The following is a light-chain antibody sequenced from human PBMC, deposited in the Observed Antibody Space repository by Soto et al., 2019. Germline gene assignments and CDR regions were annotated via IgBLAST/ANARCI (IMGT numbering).Light chain of an antibody. CDR1: QSISGW. J-gene: IGKJ1*01. V-gene: IGKV1-5*03. CDR3: QQYNNFGSWT. Sequence: DIQVTQSPSTLSASVGDRVTITCRGSQSISGWWAWYQQKPGKAPKLLIYKASTLESGVPSRFSGSGSGTEFTLTISSLQPDDSATYYCQQYNNFGSWTFGQGTRVEIK. CDR2: KAS.